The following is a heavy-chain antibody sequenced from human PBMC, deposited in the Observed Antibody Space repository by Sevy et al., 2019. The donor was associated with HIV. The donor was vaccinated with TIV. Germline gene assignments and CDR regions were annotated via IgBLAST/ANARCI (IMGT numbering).Heavy chain of an antibody. Sequence: GGSLRLSCAASGFTFSSYAMHWVRQAPGKGLEWVAVISYDGSNKYYADSVKGRFTISRDNSKNTLYLQMNSLRAEDTAVYYCASAPFTYHYDSSGWAHYWGQGTLVTVSS. CDR1: GFTFSSYA. V-gene: IGHV3-30*04. CDR3: ASAPFTYHYDSSGWAHY. D-gene: IGHD3-22*01. J-gene: IGHJ4*02. CDR2: ISYDGSNK.